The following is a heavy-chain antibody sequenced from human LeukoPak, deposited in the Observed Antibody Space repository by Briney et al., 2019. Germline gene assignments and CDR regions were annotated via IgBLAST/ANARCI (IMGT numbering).Heavy chain of an antibody. J-gene: IGHJ4*02. V-gene: IGHV3-73*01. CDR1: GFTFSGSA. D-gene: IGHD3-22*01. CDR3: TRHNYYDSSGLFDY. CDR2: IRSKANSYAT. Sequence: GGSLRLSCAVSGFTFSGSAMHWVRQASGKGLEWVGRIRSKANSYATAYAASVKGRFTISRDDSKNTAYLQMNSLKTEDTAVYYCTRHNYYDSSGLFDYWGQGTLVTVSS.